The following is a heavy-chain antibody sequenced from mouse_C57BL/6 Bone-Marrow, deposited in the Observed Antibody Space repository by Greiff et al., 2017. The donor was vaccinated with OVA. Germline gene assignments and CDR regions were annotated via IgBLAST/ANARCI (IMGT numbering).Heavy chain of an antibody. V-gene: IGHV1-62-3*01. J-gene: IGHJ4*01. Sequence: QVQLQQPGAELVKPGASVKLSCKASGYTFTSYWMHWVKQRPGRGLEWIGRIDPNSGGTNYNEKFKSKATLTVDTSSSTAYMQLSSLTSEDSAVYYCAKKDFYYDYDEGYYAMDYWGQGTSVTVSS. CDR1: GYTFTSYW. CDR2: IDPNSGGT. D-gene: IGHD2-4*01. CDR3: AKKDFYYDYDEGYYAMDY.